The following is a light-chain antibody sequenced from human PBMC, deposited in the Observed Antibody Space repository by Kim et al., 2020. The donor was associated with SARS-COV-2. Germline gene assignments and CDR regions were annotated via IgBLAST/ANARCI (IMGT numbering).Light chain of an antibody. Sequence: QSVLTQPPSASGTPGQRVTISCSGSSSNIGSHTVDWYQQFPGTAPKLLIYGNSQRPSGVPDRFSGSKSGTSASLAISGLQSEDEADYYCAAWDGSLKGMVFGGGTQLTVL. CDR2: GNS. CDR1: SSNIGSHT. CDR3: AAWDGSLKGMV. J-gene: IGLJ2*01. V-gene: IGLV1-44*01.